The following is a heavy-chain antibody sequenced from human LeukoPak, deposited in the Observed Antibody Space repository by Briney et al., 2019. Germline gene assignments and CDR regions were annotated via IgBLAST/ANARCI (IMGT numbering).Heavy chain of an antibody. CDR1: GGSISSGSYY. D-gene: IGHD3-10*01. CDR3: ARESTGRGVIDY. Sequence: SETLSLTCTVSGGSISSGSYYWSWIRQPAGKGLEWIGRIYTSGSTNYNPSLKSRVTISLDTSENQFSLRLNSVTAADTAVYYCARESTGRGVIDYWGQGTLVTVSS. CDR2: IYTSGST. V-gene: IGHV4-61*02. J-gene: IGHJ4*02.